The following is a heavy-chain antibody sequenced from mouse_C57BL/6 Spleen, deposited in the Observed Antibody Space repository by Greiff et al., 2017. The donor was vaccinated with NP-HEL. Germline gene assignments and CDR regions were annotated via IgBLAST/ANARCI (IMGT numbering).Heavy chain of an antibody. CDR3: ARGMDYDNPMDY. V-gene: IGHV5-17*01. CDR2: ISSGSSTI. D-gene: IGHD2-4*01. CDR1: GFTFSDYG. J-gene: IGHJ4*01. Sequence: EVMLVESGGGLVKPGGSLKLSCAASGFTFSDYGMHWVRQAPEKGLEWVAYISSGSSTIYYADTVKGRFTISRDNAKNTLFLQMTSLRSEDTAMYYCARGMDYDNPMDYWGQGTSVTVSS.